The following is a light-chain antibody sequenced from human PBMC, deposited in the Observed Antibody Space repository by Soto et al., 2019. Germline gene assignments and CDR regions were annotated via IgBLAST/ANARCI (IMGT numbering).Light chain of an antibody. V-gene: IGKV3-11*01. CDR3: QQRNFWLT. J-gene: IGKJ4*01. CDR2: DIS. CDR1: QSVARF. Sequence: DIVLTQSPATLSLSPGERATLSCRASQSVARFLAWYQQKPGQAPRLLIYDISNRAAGIPARFSGSWSGTDFTLTISSLEPEDFAVYYCQQRNFWLTFGGGTKVDIK.